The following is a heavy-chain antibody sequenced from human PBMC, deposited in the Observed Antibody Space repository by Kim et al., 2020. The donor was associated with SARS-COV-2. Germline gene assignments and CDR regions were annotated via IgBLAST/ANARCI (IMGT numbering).Heavy chain of an antibody. J-gene: IGHJ3*02. CDR2: IYPGDSDT. D-gene: IGHD5-12*01. CDR1: GYSFTSYW. Sequence: GESLKISCKGSGYSFTSYWIGWVRQMPGKGLEWMGIIYPGDSDTRYSPSFQGQVTISADKSISTAYLQWSSLKASDTAMYYCARHNSPGYESAAFDIWGQGTMVTVSS. CDR3: ARHNSPGYESAAFDI. V-gene: IGHV5-51*01.